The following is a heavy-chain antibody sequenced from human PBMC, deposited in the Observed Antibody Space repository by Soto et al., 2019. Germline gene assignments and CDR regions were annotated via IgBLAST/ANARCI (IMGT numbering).Heavy chain of an antibody. V-gene: IGHV3-21*01. CDR1: GFTFSSYS. CDR3: ARVSPASLSTLDI. J-gene: IGHJ3*02. D-gene: IGHD2-2*01. Sequence: GGSLRLSCAASGFTFSSYSLNWVRQAPGKGLEWVSCISSSSGYIYYADSVKGRFTISRDNARNSVYLQMNSLRAEDTAVYYCARVSPASLSTLDIWGQGTTVTVSS. CDR2: ISSSSGYI.